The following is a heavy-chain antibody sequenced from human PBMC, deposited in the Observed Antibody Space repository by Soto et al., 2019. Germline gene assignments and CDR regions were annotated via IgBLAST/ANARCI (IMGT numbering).Heavy chain of an antibody. D-gene: IGHD2-21*02. CDR1: GYTFTSYG. J-gene: IGHJ6*02. Sequence: QVQLVQSGAEVKKPGASVKVSCKASGYTFTSYGISWVRQAPGQGLEWMGWISAYNGNTNYAQKLQGRVTMTTDTSTRTAYMELRSLRSDETAVYYCARWGGDSNYYYYGMDVWGQGTTATVSS. CDR2: ISAYNGNT. CDR3: ARWGGDSNYYYYGMDV. V-gene: IGHV1-18*01.